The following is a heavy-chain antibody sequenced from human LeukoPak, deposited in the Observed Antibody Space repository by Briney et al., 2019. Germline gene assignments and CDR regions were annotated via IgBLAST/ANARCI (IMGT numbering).Heavy chain of an antibody. J-gene: IGHJ4*02. D-gene: IGHD3-22*01. CDR1: GFTFDDYA. V-gene: IGHV3-9*01. CDR2: ISWNSDNI. Sequence: GGSLRLSCAASGFTFDDYAMHWVRQAPGKGLEWVSGISWNSDNIGYADSVKGRFTISRDNAKNSLYLQMNSLRAEDEALYYCAKDLSPHYYDSSGRFDYWGQGTLVTVSS. CDR3: AKDLSPHYYDSSGRFDY.